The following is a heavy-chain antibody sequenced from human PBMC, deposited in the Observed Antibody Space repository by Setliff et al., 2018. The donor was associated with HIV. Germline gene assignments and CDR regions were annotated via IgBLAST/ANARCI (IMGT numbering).Heavy chain of an antibody. CDR3: AKAPLTIVATGGEDC. V-gene: IGHV3-30*02. CDR2: IRYDGSNK. CDR1: GFTFSSYG. Sequence: GGSLRLSCAASGFTFSSYGMHWVRQAPGKGLEWVAFIRYDGSNKYYADSVKGRFTISRDNSKNTLYLQMNSLRAEDTAVYYCAKAPLTIVATGGEDCWGQGTLVTVSS. J-gene: IGHJ4*02. D-gene: IGHD6-13*01.